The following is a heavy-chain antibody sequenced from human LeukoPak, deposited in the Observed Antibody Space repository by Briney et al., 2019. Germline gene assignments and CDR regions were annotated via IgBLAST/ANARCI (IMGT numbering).Heavy chain of an antibody. CDR1: GFTFSSYS. J-gene: IGHJ4*02. Sequence: GGSLRLSCAASGFTFSSYSMNWVRQAPGKGLEWVSSISSSSSYIYYADSVKGRFTISRDNAKNSLYLQMNSLRAEDTAVYYCARVVVYSYGYFDYWGQGTLVTVSS. CDR2: ISSSSSYI. CDR3: ARVVVYSYGYFDY. V-gene: IGHV3-21*01. D-gene: IGHD5-18*01.